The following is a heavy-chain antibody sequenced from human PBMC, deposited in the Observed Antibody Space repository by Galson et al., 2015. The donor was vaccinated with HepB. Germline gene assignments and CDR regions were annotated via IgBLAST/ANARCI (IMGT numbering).Heavy chain of an antibody. CDR2: INEGGSHN. CDR3: ARESNWAVES. J-gene: IGHJ4*02. CDR1: GFMFGSSW. Sequence: SLRLSCAASGFMFGSSWMTWVRQAPGKGLEWVANINEGGSHNSCLDSVKGRFTISRDNTKNSLYLQMNSLTAEDTAVYYCARESNWAVESWGQGTLVTVSS. V-gene: IGHV3-7*03. D-gene: IGHD1-1*01.